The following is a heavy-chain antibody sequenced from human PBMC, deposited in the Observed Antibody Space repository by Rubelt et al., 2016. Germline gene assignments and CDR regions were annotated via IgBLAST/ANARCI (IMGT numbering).Heavy chain of an antibody. CDR1: GYTFTGYY. J-gene: IGHJ5*02. CDR3: ARGVGTAFDP. V-gene: IGHV1-2*06. D-gene: IGHD1-1*01. Sequence: QVQLVQSGAEVKKPGASVKVSCKASGYTFTGYYMHWVRQAPGQGLEWMGRINPNSGGTNYAQQFQGSVTMPRDTSISTADMGLSRLRSDDTAVYYCARGVGTAFDPWGQGTLVTVSS. CDR2: INPNSGGT.